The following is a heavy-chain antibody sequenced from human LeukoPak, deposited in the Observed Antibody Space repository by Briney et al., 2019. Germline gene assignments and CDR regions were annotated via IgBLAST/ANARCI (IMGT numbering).Heavy chain of an antibody. J-gene: IGHJ5*02. CDR3: AREVSNWNVNWFDP. CDR1: GYTLTGYY. Sequence: ASVKVSCKASGYTLTGYYMHWVRQAPGQGLGWMGWINPNSGGTNYAQKFQGRVTMTRDTSISTAYMELSRLRSDDTAVYYCAREVSNWNVNWFDPWGQGTLVTVSS. D-gene: IGHD1-1*01. CDR2: INPNSGGT. V-gene: IGHV1-2*02.